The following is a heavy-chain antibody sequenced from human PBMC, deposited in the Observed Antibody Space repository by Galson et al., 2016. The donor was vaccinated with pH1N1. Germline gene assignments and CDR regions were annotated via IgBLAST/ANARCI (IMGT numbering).Heavy chain of an antibody. Sequence: PALVKPPQTLTLTCTFSGFSLSTSGMRVSWIRQPPGKALEWLARIDWDDDKFYSTSLKTRLTISKDTSKNQVVLTMTNMDPVDTATYYCARNLYGDYADYFDYWGQGTLVTVSS. V-gene: IGHV2-70*04. CDR3: ARNLYGDYADYFDY. CDR2: IDWDDDK. J-gene: IGHJ4*02. CDR1: GFSLSTSGMR. D-gene: IGHD4-17*01.